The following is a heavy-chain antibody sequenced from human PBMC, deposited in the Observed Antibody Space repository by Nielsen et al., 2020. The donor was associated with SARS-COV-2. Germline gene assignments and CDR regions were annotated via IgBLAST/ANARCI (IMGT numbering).Heavy chain of an antibody. Sequence: SETLSLTCAISGDSVSSNSAAWNWIRQSPSRGLEWLGRTYYRSKWYNDYAVSVKSRITINPDTSKNQFSLQLNSVTPEDTAVYYCARDRLPGSGSYLYYYYGMDVWGQGTTVTVSS. CDR2: TYYRSKWYN. J-gene: IGHJ6*02. CDR1: GDSVSSNSAA. D-gene: IGHD3-10*01. CDR3: ARDRLPGSGSYLYYYYGMDV. V-gene: IGHV6-1*01.